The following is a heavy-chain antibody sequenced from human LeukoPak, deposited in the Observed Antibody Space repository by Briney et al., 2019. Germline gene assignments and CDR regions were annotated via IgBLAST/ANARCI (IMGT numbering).Heavy chain of an antibody. CDR1: GYTFTSYG. CDR3: ARRQGGSGLYYMDV. J-gene: IGHJ6*03. CDR2: ISAYNGNT. V-gene: IGHV1-18*01. D-gene: IGHD3-10*01. Sequence: ASVKLSCKASGYTFTSYGISWVRQAPGQGLEWIGWISAYNGNTNYAQKLQGRVTMTTDTSTSTAYMELRSLRSDDTAVYYCARRQGGSGLYYMDVWGKGTTVTVSS.